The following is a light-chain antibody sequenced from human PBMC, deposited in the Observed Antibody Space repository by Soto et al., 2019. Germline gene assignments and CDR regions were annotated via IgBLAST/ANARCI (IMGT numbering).Light chain of an antibody. J-gene: IGLJ7*01. V-gene: IGLV1-40*01. CDR3: QSYDSSLSSPV. CDR2: GNI. Sequence: QSVLTQPPSVSGAPGQRVTMSCTGSSSNIGAGYDVHWYQQLPGTAPKLLIYGNINRPSGVPDRFSGSKSGTSASLAITGLQAEDEVDYYCQSYDSSLSSPVFGGGTQLTVL. CDR1: SSNIGAGYD.